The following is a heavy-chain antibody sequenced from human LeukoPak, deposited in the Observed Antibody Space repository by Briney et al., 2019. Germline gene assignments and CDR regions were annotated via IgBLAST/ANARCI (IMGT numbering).Heavy chain of an antibody. Sequence: SVKVSCKASGFXFTSSAVQWVRQARGQRLEWIGWIVVGSGNTNYAQKFQERVTITRDMSTSTAYMELSSLRSEDTAVYYCAANYYGSGSFNAFDIWGQGIMVTVSS. D-gene: IGHD3-10*01. CDR1: GFXFTSSA. J-gene: IGHJ3*02. V-gene: IGHV1-58*01. CDR2: IVVGSGNT. CDR3: AANYYGSGSFNAFDI.